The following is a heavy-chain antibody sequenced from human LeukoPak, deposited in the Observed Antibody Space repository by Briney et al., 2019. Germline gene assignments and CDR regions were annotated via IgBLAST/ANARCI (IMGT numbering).Heavy chain of an antibody. CDR1: GFTFDDYA. Sequence: GGSLRLSCAASGFTFDDYAMHWVRQAPGKGLEWVSGISWNSGSMGYADSVKGRFTISRDNAKNSLYLQMNSLRAEDTAVYYCASLNYDFWSGYLPYWGQGTLVTVSS. CDR2: ISWNSGSM. V-gene: IGHV3-9*01. CDR3: ASLNYDFWSGYLPY. D-gene: IGHD3-3*01. J-gene: IGHJ4*02.